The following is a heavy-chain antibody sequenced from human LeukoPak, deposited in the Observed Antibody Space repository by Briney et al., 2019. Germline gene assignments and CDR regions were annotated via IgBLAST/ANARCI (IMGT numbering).Heavy chain of an antibody. CDR1: GFSFSSHA. V-gene: IGHV3-21*01. J-gene: IGHJ6*02. D-gene: IGHD3-22*01. CDR2: ISSSSSYI. Sequence: GGSLRLSCAASGFSFSSHAMNWVRQAPGKGLEWVSSISSSSSYIYYADSVKGRFTISRDNAKNSLYLQMNSLRAEDTAVYYCAREPYYYDSSGLLGVYYYYYGMDVWAKGPRSPSP. CDR3: AREPYYYDSSGLLGVYYYYYGMDV.